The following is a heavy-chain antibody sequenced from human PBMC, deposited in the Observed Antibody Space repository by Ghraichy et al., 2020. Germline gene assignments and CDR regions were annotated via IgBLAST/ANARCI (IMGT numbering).Heavy chain of an antibody. CDR2: IYYTGNT. D-gene: IGHD6-13*01. CDR1: GYSISTVNW. V-gene: IGHV4-28*01. CDR3: AKRHSSGWYGVDY. J-gene: IGHJ4*02. Sequence: SETLSLTCAVSGYSISTVNWWGWIRQPPGKGLEWIGYIYYTGNTYYNPSLKSRLTMSVDTSKNQFSLKLSSVTAVDPAIYYCAKRHSSGWYGVDYWGQGTMVTVSS.